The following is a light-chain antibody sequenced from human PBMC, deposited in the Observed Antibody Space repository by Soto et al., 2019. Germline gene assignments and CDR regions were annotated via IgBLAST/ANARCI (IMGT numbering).Light chain of an antibody. V-gene: IGLV4-60*02. CDR3: ETWDINTHVV. Sequence: QLVLTLSSSASASLGSSVKLTCTLSSGHSTYIIAWHQQQPGKAPRYLMKLKGSGSYNKGSGVPDRFSGSSSGADRYLTISNLQFEDEADYYCETWDINTHVVFGGGTKLTVL. CDR2: LKGSGSY. CDR1: SGHSTYI. J-gene: IGLJ2*01.